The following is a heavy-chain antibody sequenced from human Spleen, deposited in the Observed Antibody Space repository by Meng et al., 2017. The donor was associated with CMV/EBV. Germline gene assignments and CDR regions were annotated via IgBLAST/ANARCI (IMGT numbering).Heavy chain of an antibody. D-gene: IGHD1-26*01. CDR3: ASGTYTAFDI. CDR2: ISYSGST. Sequence: SLTCTVSGGSVSSYYWSWIRRPPGRGLEWLGYISYSGSTTYNPSLKSRVTISLDTSKKQFSLNLSSVTAADTAVYYCASGTYTAFDIWGRGTLVTVSS. J-gene: IGHJ3*02. CDR1: GGSVSSYY. V-gene: IGHV4-59*02.